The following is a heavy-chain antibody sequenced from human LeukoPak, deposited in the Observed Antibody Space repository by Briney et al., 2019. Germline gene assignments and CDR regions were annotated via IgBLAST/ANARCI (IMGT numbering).Heavy chain of an antibody. Sequence: GGSLRLSCAASGFTFGIYWMSWVRQAPGKGLEWVANIKQDGSEKYYVDSVKGRFTISRDNAKNSLYLQMNSLRAEDTAVYYCARDQARMVRGVIYGYFDYWGQGTLVTVSS. CDR2: IKQDGSEK. CDR3: ARDQARMVRGVIYGYFDY. J-gene: IGHJ4*02. CDR1: GFTFGIYW. V-gene: IGHV3-7*01. D-gene: IGHD3-10*01.